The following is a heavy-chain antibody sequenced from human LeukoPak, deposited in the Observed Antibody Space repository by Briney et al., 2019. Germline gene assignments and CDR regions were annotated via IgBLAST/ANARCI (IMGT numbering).Heavy chain of an antibody. CDR2: ISYEGSNK. D-gene: IGHD3-10*01. Sequence: PGRSLRLSCAASGFTFSNYGMHWVRQAPGKGLEWVAVISYEGSNKYYADSVKGRFTISRDNAKNTLYLQMNSLRAEDTAVYYCARGLLWFGESGLDYWGQGTLVTVSS. J-gene: IGHJ4*02. CDR1: GFTFSNYG. CDR3: ARGLLWFGESGLDY. V-gene: IGHV3-30*03.